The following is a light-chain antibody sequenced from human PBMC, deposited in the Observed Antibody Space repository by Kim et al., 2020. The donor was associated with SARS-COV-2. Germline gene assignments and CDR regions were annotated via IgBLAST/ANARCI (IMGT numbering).Light chain of an antibody. Sequence: ASVGDRVTITYRASQSISSWLAWYQQKPGKAPKLLIYKASSLQSGVPSRFSGSESGTEFTLTISSLQPDDFATYYCQQYVSYPLTFGPGTKVDIK. CDR1: QSISSW. V-gene: IGKV1-5*03. CDR2: KAS. CDR3: QQYVSYPLT. J-gene: IGKJ3*01.